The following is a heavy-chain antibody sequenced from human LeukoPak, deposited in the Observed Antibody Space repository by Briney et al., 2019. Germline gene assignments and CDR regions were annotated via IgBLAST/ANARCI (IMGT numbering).Heavy chain of an antibody. V-gene: IGHV4-34*01. Sequence: SETLSLTCTVYGGSFSGYYWSWIRQPPGKGLEWIGEINHSGSTNYNPSLKSRVTISVDTSKSQFSLKLSSVTAADTAVYYCARVTAMVIGYYYYYYMDVWGKGTTVTVSS. CDR2: INHSGST. CDR3: ARVTAMVIGYYYYYYMDV. J-gene: IGHJ6*03. CDR1: GGSFSGYY. D-gene: IGHD5-18*01.